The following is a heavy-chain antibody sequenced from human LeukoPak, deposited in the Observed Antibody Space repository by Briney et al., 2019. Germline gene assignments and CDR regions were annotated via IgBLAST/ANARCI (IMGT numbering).Heavy chain of an antibody. D-gene: IGHD1-14*01. CDR2: MSNDGKTI. J-gene: IGHJ4*02. CDR1: GITFSSNW. Sequence: GGSLRLSCAASGITFSSNWMHWVRQAPGKRLVWVSRMSNDGKTINYADSVKGRFTISRDHAKNMLYLQMNNLRVEDTAIYYCARGAIPVYWGQGTLVTVSS. CDR3: ARGAIPVY. V-gene: IGHV3-74*01.